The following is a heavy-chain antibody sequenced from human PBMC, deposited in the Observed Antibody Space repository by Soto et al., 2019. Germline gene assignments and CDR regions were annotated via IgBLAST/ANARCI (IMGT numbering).Heavy chain of an antibody. CDR1: GFTFSLYS. Sequence: EVQFVESGGGLVQPGGSLRLSCAASGFTFSLYSMSWVRQAPGKGLEWVSYISRSSTGIHYADSVKGRFTISRDDVTNSMYLQMNSLRDGDTAVYYCARAVTWGLDVWGQGTTVSISS. D-gene: IGHD3-10*01. J-gene: IGHJ6*01. CDR3: ARAVTWGLDV. V-gene: IGHV3-48*02. CDR2: ISRSSTGI.